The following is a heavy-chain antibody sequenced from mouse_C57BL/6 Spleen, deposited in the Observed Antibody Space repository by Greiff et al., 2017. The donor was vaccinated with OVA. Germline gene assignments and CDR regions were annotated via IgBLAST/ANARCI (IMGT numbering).Heavy chain of an antibody. CDR2: INPNNGGT. V-gene: IGHV1-22*01. Sequence: VQLQQSGPELVKPGASVKMSCKASGYTFTDYNMHWVKQSHGKSLEWIGYINPNNGGTSYNQKFKGKATLTVNKSSSTAYMALRSLTSEDSAVYYCAREWMGLLNYWGQGTTLTVSS. J-gene: IGHJ2*01. CDR1: GYTFTDYN. CDR3: AREWMGLLNY. D-gene: IGHD2-3*01.